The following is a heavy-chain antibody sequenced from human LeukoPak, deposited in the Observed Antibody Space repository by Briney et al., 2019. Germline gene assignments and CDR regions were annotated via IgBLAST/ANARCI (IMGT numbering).Heavy chain of an antibody. CDR3: ARVAHCGGDCYFDY. Sequence: PGGSLRLSCAASGFTFSSYWMSWVRQVPGKGLEWVANIKQDGSEKYYVDSVKGRFTISRDNAKNSLYLQMNSLRAEDAAVYYCARVAHCGGDCYFDYWGQGTLVTVSS. D-gene: IGHD2-21*01. CDR2: IKQDGSEK. J-gene: IGHJ4*02. V-gene: IGHV3-7*01. CDR1: GFTFSSYW.